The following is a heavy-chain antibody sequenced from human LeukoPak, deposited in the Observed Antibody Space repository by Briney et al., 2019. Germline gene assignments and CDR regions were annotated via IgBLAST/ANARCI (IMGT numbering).Heavy chain of an antibody. CDR2: INPSGGST. CDR1: GYTFTSYY. V-gene: IGHV1-46*03. J-gene: IGHJ4*02. CDR3: ARGRAVGVRAGFDY. Sequence: ASVKVSCKASGYTFTSYYMHWVRQAPGQGLEWMGRINPSGGSTTYAQKFLGRVTTTRDTSTSTVYMELSSLRSEETAVYYCARGRAVGVRAGFDYWGQGTLVTVSS. D-gene: IGHD1-26*01.